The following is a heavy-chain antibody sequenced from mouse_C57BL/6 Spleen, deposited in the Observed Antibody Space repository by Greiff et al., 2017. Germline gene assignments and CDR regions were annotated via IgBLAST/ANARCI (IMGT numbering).Heavy chain of an antibody. CDR2: ISSGSSTI. Sequence: EVQRVESGGGLVKPGGSLKLSCAASGFTFSDYGMHWVRQAPEKGLEWVAYISSGSSTIYYADTVKGRFTISRDNAKNTLFLQITSLRAEDTAMYYCARLGNAKAMDYWGQGTSVTVSS. J-gene: IGHJ4*01. CDR1: GFTFSDYG. V-gene: IGHV5-17*01. CDR3: ARLGNAKAMDY. D-gene: IGHD4-1*01.